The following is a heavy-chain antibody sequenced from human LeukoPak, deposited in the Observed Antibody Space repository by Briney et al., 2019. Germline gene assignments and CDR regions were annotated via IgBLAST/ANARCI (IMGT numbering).Heavy chain of an antibody. V-gene: IGHV4-59*12. CDR2: IYYSGST. CDR3: ARVSLVRGAPDYYFDY. Sequence: SETLSLTCTVSGGSISGYYWSWIRQPPGKGLEWIGYIYYSGSTNYNPSLKSRVTISVDTSKNQFSLKLSSVTAADTAVYYCARVSLVRGAPDYYFDYWGQGTLVTVSS. D-gene: IGHD3-10*01. J-gene: IGHJ4*02. CDR1: GGSISGYY.